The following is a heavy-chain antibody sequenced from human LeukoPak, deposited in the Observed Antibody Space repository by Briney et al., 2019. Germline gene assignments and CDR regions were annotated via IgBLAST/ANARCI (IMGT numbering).Heavy chain of an antibody. V-gene: IGHV1-69*05. CDR2: IIPIFGTA. CDR1: GGTFSSYA. J-gene: IGHJ4*02. D-gene: IGHD6-6*01. CDR3: ARGLFYSSSQYYFDY. Sequence: SVKVSCKASGGTFSSYAISWVRQAPGQGLEWMGGIIPIFGTANYAQKFQGRVTITTDESTSTAYMELSRLRSDDTAVYYCARGLFYSSSQYYFDYWGQGTLVTVSS.